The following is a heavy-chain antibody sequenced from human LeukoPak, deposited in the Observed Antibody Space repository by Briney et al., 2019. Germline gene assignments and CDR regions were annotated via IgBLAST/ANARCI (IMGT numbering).Heavy chain of an antibody. V-gene: IGHV3-21*01. CDR3: ARDPGYSSQYYFDY. CDR1: GFTFSSYS. Sequence: GGSLRLSCAASGFTFSSYSMNWVRQAPGKGLEWVSSISSSSSYIYYADSVKGRSTISRDNAKNSLYLQMNSLRAEDTAVYYCARDPGYSSQYYFDYWGQGTLVTVSS. D-gene: IGHD5-18*01. CDR2: ISSSSSYI. J-gene: IGHJ4*02.